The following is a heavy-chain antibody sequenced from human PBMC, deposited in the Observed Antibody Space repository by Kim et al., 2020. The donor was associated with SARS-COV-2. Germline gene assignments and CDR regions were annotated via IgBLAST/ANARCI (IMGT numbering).Heavy chain of an antibody. J-gene: IGHJ6*02. Sequence: GGSLRLSCAASGFTFSSYAMSWVRQAPGKGLEWVSTISGSAGSTYYADSVKGRFTISRDKSKNTLYVLMNSLRAEDTAVYYCAKGTIAVASGYYFGMDVWGQGTTVTVSS. V-gene: IGHV3-23*01. CDR1: GFTFSSYA. CDR2: ISGSAGST. CDR3: AKGTIAVASGYYFGMDV. D-gene: IGHD6-13*01.